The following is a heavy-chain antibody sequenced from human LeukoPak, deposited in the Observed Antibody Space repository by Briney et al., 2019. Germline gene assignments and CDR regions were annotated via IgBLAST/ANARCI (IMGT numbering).Heavy chain of an antibody. CDR2: IIPILGIA. CDR3: ARALSGNSSSWYGVGY. V-gene: IGHV1-69*04. Sequence: ASVKVSCKASGGTFSSYAISWVRQAPGQGLEWMGRIIPILGIANYAQKFQGRVTITADKSTSTAYMELSSLRSEDTAVYYCARALSGNSSSWYGVGYWGQGTLVTVSS. J-gene: IGHJ4*02. D-gene: IGHD6-13*01. CDR1: GGTFSSYA.